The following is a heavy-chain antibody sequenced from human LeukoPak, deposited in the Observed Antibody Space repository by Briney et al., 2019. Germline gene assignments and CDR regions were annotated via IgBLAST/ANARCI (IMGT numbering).Heavy chain of an antibody. V-gene: IGHV1-8*01. Sequence: GASVKVSCKASGYTFTSYDINWVRQATGQGLEWMGWMNPNSGNTGYARKFQGRVTMTRNTSISTAYMELSSLGSEDTAVYYCARGASLRAVVVGATTSPPMPYDFWGQGTLVTVSS. J-gene: IGHJ4*02. CDR1: GYTFTSYD. CDR2: MNPNSGNT. D-gene: IGHD2-15*01. CDR3: ARGASLRAVVVGATTSPPMPYDF.